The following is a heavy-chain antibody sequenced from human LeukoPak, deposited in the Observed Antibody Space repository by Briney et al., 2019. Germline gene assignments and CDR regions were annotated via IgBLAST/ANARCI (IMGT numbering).Heavy chain of an antibody. CDR2: VNSDWTTT. CDR1: GFTFSNYV. V-gene: IGHV3-74*01. CDR3: TRGYTSAYDY. Sequence: GGSLRLSCAASGFTFSNYVMHWVRQAPGKGLVGVSRVNSDWTTTHYAGSVKGLFAVSRPNAKNTLFLQLNSLRVEPTAVYYCTRGYTSAYDYWGQGTLVPVSS. D-gene: IGHD5-18*01. J-gene: IGHJ4*02.